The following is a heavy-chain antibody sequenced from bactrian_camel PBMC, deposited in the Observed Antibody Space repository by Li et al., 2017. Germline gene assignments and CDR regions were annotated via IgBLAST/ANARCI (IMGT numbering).Heavy chain of an antibody. D-gene: IGHD5*01. CDR1: GYIVPDYC. V-gene: IGHV3S1*01. J-gene: IGHJ4*01. CDR2: IATGSGNT. CDR3: ARSRFVFRGCDLSTSGYYY. Sequence: HVQLVESGGGSVQAGGSLRLSCAASGYIVPDYCMAWFRQAPGKEREGVARIATGSGNTYYADSVKGRFTISKDNAMNTLYLQMDSLKPEDSAMYYCARSRFVFRGCDLSTSGYYYGGQGTQV.